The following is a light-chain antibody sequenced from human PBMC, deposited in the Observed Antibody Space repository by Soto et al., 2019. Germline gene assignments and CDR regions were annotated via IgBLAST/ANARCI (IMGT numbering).Light chain of an antibody. CDR2: EGI. V-gene: IGLV2-23*01. J-gene: IGLJ1*01. CDR1: SSTVGGFNV. Sequence: QSALTQPASVSGSPGQSITISCTGNSSTVGGFNVVSWYQQHPGKAPKVIIYEGIKRPSGVSNRFSGSNSGSTASLTISGLQAEDEADYYCCSYVGATTYVFGTGTKLTVL. CDR3: CSYVGATTYV.